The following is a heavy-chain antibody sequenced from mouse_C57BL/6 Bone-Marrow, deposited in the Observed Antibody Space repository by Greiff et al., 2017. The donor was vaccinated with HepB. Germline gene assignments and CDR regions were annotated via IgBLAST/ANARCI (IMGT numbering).Heavy chain of an antibody. D-gene: IGHD2-3*01. J-gene: IGHJ4*01. CDR1: GYTFTSYW. CDR3: ARDDGYYVDYAMDY. Sequence: QVQLQQPGAELVKPGASVKLSCKASGYTFTSYWMQWVKQRPGQGLEWIGEIDPSDSYTNYNQKFKGKATLTVDTSSSTAYMQLSSLTSEDSAIYYCARDDGYYVDYAMDYWGQGTSVTVSS. CDR2: IDPSDSYT. V-gene: IGHV1-50*01.